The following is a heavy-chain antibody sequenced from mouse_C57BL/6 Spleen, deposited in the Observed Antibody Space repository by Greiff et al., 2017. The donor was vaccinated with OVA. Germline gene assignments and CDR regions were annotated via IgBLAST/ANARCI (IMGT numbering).Heavy chain of an antibody. J-gene: IGHJ4*01. V-gene: IGHV1-34*01. CDR3: ARWNGYVTGTGAMDY. D-gene: IGHD4-1*01. Sequence: EVQLQESGPELVKPGASVKMSCKASGYTFTDYYMHWVKQSHGKSLEWIGYIYPNNGGNGSTQKFKGKATLTVDKSSSTAYMELRSLTSEDSAVYYCARWNGYVTGTGAMDYWGQGTSGTVSS. CDR1: GYTFTDYY. CDR2: IYPNNGGN.